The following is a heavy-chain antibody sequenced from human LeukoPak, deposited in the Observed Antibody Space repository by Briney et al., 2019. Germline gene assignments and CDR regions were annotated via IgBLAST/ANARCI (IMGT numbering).Heavy chain of an antibody. J-gene: IGHJ3*02. CDR3: ARDRSADDAFDI. CDR1: GFTFSSYG. V-gene: IGHV3-30*03. Sequence: PGRSLRLSCAASGFTFSSYGMHWVRQAAGKGLEWVAVISYDGSNKYYADSVKGRFTISRDNSKNTLYLQMNSLRAEDTAVYYCARDRSADDAFDIWGQGTMVPVSS. CDR2: ISYDGSNK.